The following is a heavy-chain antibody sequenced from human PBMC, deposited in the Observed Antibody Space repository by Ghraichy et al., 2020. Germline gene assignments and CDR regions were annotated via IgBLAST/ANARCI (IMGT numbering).Heavy chain of an antibody. CDR2: IWFDGSNR. J-gene: IGHJ3*02. D-gene: IGHD1-1*01. CDR3: ARDWTDGTNGNDAFDI. CDR1: GFTLSNYG. Sequence: GGSLRLSCAASGFTLSNYGMHWVRQAPGKGLVWVAPIWFDGSNRYYGASVKGRFTISGDNSKNTLYLEMNSLGAEDTGVYYCARDWTDGTNGNDAFDIWGQGAMVIVSS. V-gene: IGHV3-33*01.